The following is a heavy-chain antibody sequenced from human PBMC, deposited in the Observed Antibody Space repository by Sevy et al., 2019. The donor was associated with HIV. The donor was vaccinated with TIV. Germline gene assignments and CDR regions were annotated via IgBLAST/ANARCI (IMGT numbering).Heavy chain of an antibody. CDR3: ARQWVPYSSSWYTGYYFDY. CDR1: GFTFSSYS. J-gene: IGHJ4*02. CDR2: ISSSSSYI. Sequence: GGSLRLSCAASGFTFSSYSMNWVRQAPGKGLEWVSSISSSSSYIYYADSVKGRFTISRDNAKNSLYLQMNSLGAEDTAVYYCARQWVPYSSSWYTGYYFDYWGQGTLVTVSS. V-gene: IGHV3-21*01. D-gene: IGHD6-13*01.